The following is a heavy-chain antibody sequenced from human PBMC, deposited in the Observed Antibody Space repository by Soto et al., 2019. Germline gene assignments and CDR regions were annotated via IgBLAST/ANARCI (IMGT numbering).Heavy chain of an antibody. CDR1: GFTFSSYG. J-gene: IGHJ6*02. CDR2: IWYDGSNK. V-gene: IGHV3-33*01. D-gene: IGHD4-17*01. Sequence: GGSLRLSCAASGFTFSSYGMHWVRQAPGKGLEWVAVIWYDGSNKYYADSVKGRFTISRDNSKNTLYLQMNSLRAEDTAVYYCARDPTTVTTYWDYYYYGMDVWGQGTTVTVSS. CDR3: ARDPTTVTTYWDYYYYGMDV.